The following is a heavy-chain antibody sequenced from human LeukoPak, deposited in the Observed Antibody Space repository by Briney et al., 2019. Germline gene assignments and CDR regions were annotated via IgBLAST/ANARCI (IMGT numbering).Heavy chain of an antibody. Sequence: GGSLRLSCAASGFTFDDYGMSWVRQAPGKGLEWVSVINWNGGRTGYADSVKGRFTISRDNAKNSLYLQMNSLRAEDTALYHCARAVSSSGLGAFDIWGQGTMVTVSS. V-gene: IGHV3-20*01. J-gene: IGHJ3*02. CDR3: ARAVSSSGLGAFDI. CDR2: INWNGGRT. D-gene: IGHD6-6*01. CDR1: GFTFDDYG.